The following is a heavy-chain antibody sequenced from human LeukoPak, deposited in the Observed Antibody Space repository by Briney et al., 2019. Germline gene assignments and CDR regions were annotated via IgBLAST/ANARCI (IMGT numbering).Heavy chain of an antibody. CDR1: GGSISSGNYY. V-gene: IGHV4-61*02. CDR2: IYTSGST. D-gene: IGHD5-24*01. CDR3: ARAHVEMATISRPRNIYFDY. J-gene: IGHJ4*02. Sequence: SETLSLTRTVSGGSISSGNYYWSWIRQPAGKGLEWIGRIYTSGSTNYDPSLKSRVTISVDTSKNQFSLKLSSVTAADTAVYYCARAHVEMATISRPRNIYFDYWGQGTLVTVSS.